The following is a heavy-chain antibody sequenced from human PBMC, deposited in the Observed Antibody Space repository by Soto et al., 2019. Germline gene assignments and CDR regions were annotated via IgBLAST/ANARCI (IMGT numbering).Heavy chain of an antibody. CDR3: ARDRTRYCSSTSCYGYFDY. D-gene: IGHD2-2*01. V-gene: IGHV4-31*03. CDR1: GGSISSGGYY. Sequence: SETLSLTCTVSGGSISSGGYYWSWIRQHPGKGLEWIGYIYYSGSTYYNPSLKSRVTISVDTSKNQFSLKLSSVTAADTAVYYCARDRTRYCSSTSCYGYFDYWGQGTLVTVSS. J-gene: IGHJ4*02. CDR2: IYYSGST.